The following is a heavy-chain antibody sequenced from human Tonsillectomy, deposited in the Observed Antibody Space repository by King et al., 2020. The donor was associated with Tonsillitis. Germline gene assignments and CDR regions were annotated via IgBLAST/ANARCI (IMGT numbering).Heavy chain of an antibody. J-gene: IGHJ3*02. V-gene: IGHV3-11*01. D-gene: IGHD3-22*01. CDR1: GFTFSDYY. CDR3: ARERITMIVVVNDAFDI. Sequence: QVQLVESGGGLVKPGGSLRLSCAASGFTFSDYYMSWIRQAPGKGLEWGSYISSSGSTIYYADFVKGRLTISRDNAKNSLYLQMNSLRAEDTAVYYCARERITMIVVVNDAFDIWGQGTMVTVSS. CDR2: ISSSGSTI.